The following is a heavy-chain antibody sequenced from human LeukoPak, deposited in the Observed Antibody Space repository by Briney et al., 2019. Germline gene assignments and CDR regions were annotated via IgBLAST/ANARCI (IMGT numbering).Heavy chain of an antibody. CDR2: ISSSDSTI. D-gene: IGHD6-13*01. V-gene: IGHV3-48*03. Sequence: GGSLRLSCAASGFTFSSYEMNWVRQDPGKGLECVSYISSSDSTIYYADSVKGRFTISRDNAKNSMYLQMNSLRAEDTAVYCARDRWSASGSSWYDYWGQGTQVTVSS. CDR1: GFTFSSYE. CDR3: ARDRWSASGSSWYDY. J-gene: IGHJ4*02.